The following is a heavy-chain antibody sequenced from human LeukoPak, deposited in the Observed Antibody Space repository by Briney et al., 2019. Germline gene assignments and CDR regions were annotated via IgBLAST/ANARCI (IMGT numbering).Heavy chain of an antibody. V-gene: IGHV1-69*05. CDR1: GGTFSSYA. CDR2: IIPIFGTA. CDR3: ASSRSLDFWSGYSGY. D-gene: IGHD3-3*01. J-gene: IGHJ4*02. Sequence: SVKVSCKASGGTFSSYAISWVRQAPGQGLEWMGRIIPIFGTANYAQKFQGRVTITTDESTSAAYMELSSLRSEDTAVYYCASSRSLDFWSGYSGYWGQGTLVTVSS.